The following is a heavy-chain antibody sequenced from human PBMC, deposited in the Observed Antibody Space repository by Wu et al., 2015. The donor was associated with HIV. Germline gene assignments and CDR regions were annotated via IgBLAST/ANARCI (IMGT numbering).Heavy chain of an antibody. CDR2: ISTYNGYT. CDR3: ARCGDFWSGYPSFDY. V-gene: IGHV1-18*01. Sequence: QVQLVQSGGVVKKPGASVKVSCKASGYTFTSYGITWVRQAPGQGLEWMGWISTYNGYTNYAQKLQGRVTMTTDTSTSTVYMELRSLRSDDTAVYYCARCGDFWSGYPSFDYWGQGTLVTVSS. CDR1: GYTFTSYG. J-gene: IGHJ4*02. D-gene: IGHD3-3*01.